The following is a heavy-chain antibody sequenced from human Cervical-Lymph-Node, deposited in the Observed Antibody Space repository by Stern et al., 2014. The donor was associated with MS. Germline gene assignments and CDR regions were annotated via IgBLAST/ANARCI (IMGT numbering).Heavy chain of an antibody. Sequence: EMQLVESGGGLVQPGGSLRLSCAASGFTFSSYWMHWVRQAPGKGLVWVSRINSDGSSTSYADSVKGRFTISRDNAKNTLYLQMNSLRAEDTAVYYCATRGYSSSLSGMDVWGQGTTVTVSS. CDR2: INSDGSST. CDR1: GFTFSSYW. V-gene: IGHV3-74*02. D-gene: IGHD6-13*01. CDR3: ATRGYSSSLSGMDV. J-gene: IGHJ6*02.